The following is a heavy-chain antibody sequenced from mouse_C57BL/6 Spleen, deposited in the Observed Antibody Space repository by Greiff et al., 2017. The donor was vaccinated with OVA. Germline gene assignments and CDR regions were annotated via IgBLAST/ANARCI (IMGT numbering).Heavy chain of an antibody. V-gene: IGHV1-82*01. J-gene: IGHJ2*01. CDR3: ERSGDYYGSIDY. CDR2: IYPGDGDT. CDR1: GYAFSSSW. D-gene: IGHD1-1*01. Sequence: QVQLQQSGPELVKPGASVKISCKASGYAFSSSWMNWVKQRPGKGLEWIGRIYPGDGDTNYNGKFKGKATLTADKSSSTAYMQLSSLTSEDSAVYFCERSGDYYGSIDYWGQGTTLTVSS.